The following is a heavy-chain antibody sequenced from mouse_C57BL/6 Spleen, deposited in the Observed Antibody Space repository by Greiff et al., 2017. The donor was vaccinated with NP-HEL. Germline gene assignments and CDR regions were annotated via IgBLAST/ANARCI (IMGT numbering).Heavy chain of an antibody. D-gene: IGHD2-13*01. V-gene: IGHV5-6*01. Sequence: EVKLVESGGDLVKPGGSLKLSCAASGFTFSSYGMSWVRQTPDKRLEWVATISSGGSYTYYPDSVKGRFPRSRDNAKNTVYMQMSSLKSEDTAVYYCAREDGGYEGRFDYWGQGTTVTVSS. CDR3: AREDGGYEGRFDY. J-gene: IGHJ2*01. CDR2: ISSGGSYT. CDR1: GFTFSSYG.